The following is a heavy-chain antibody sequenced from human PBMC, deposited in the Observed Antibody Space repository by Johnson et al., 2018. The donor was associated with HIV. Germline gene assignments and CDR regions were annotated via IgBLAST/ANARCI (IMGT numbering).Heavy chain of an antibody. CDR1: GFTFSTYG. V-gene: IGHV3-33*06. J-gene: IGHJ3*02. CDR2: MWYDGSNK. D-gene: IGHD3-22*01. CDR3: AKVRYYDRDAFDI. Sequence: QVQLVESGGGVVQPGRSLRLSCAASGFTFSTYGMHWVRQAPGKGLEWVAVMWYDGSNKYYADSVKGRFTISRDNSKNTLYLQMNSLRAEDTSVHYCAKVRYYDRDAFDIWGPGTLVTVSP.